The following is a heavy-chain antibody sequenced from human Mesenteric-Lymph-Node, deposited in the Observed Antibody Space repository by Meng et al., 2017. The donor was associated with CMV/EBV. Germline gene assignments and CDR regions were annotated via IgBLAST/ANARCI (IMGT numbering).Heavy chain of an antibody. CDR3: ARALRQYDDFWSGYYTPFDH. V-gene: IGHV4-39*07. CDR2: IYYSGST. Sequence: SETLSLTCSVSGGSISSSSYYWGWIRQPPGKGLEWIGSIYYSGSTYYNPSLKSRVTISVDTSTNQFSLKLNSLIAADTAVYYCARALRQYDDFWSGYYTPFDHWGQGTLVTVSS. J-gene: IGHJ4*02. D-gene: IGHD3-3*01. CDR1: GGSISSSSYY.